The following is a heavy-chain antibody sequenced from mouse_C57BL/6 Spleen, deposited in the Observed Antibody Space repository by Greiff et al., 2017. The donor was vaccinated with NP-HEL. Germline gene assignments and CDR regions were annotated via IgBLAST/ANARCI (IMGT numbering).Heavy chain of an antibody. V-gene: IGHV1-15*01. CDR3: TSSALRFDY. CDR2: IDPETGGT. CDR1: GYTFTDYE. J-gene: IGHJ2*01. Sequence: VQLQQPGAELVRPGASVTLSCKASGYTFTDYEMHWVKQTPVHGLEWIGAIDPETGGTAYNQKFKGKARLTADKSSSTAYMELRSLTSEDSAVYCCTSSALRFDYWGQGTTLTVSS. D-gene: IGHD1-1*01.